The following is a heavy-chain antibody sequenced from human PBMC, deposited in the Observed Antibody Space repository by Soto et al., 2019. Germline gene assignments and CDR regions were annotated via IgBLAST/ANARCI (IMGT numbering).Heavy chain of an antibody. CDR2: ISDGGTFD. J-gene: IGHJ4*02. D-gene: IGHD4-17*01. Sequence: GGSLRLSCEASGFTFSDYYMTWFRQAPGKGLEWVSYISDGGTFDVYADSLRGRFTILRDNAKSSVYLQITSLRADDSAVYYCARGHTTVRRAYFDYWGQGTVVTVSS. CDR3: ARGHTTVRRAYFDY. V-gene: IGHV3-11*04. CDR1: GFTFSDYY.